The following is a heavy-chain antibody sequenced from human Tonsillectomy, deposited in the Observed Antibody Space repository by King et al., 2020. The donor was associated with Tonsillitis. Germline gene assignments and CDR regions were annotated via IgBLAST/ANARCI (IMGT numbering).Heavy chain of an antibody. J-gene: IGHJ4*02. D-gene: IGHD2-21*01. V-gene: IGHV3-7*03. CDR3: ANAAGDDY. CDR1: GFTFSDYW. Sequence: EVQLVESGGGLVQPGGSLRLSCAASGFTFSDYWMDWVRQAPGKGLEWVANIKQDGSETYYVESVKGRFTISRDNAKNSLFLQMNSLRAEDTAVYYCANAAGDDYWGQGTLVTVSS. CDR2: IKQDGSET.